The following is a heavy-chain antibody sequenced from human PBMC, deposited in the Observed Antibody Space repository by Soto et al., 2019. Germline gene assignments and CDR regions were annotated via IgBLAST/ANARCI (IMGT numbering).Heavy chain of an antibody. CDR3: ATSRTAGGGWASFDY. CDR2: ISGSGGST. J-gene: IGHJ4*02. Sequence: GGSLRLSCAASGFTFSNYAMSWVRQAPGKGLEWVSTISGSGGSTYYADSLKGRFTISRDNSKNTALYLQMNSLRAEDTAVYYCATSRTAGGGWASFDYWGQGTLVTVSS. D-gene: IGHD6-19*01. CDR1: GFTFSNYA. V-gene: IGHV3-23*01.